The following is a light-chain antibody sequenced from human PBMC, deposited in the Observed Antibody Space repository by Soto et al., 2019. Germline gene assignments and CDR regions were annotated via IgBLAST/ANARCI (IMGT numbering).Light chain of an antibody. J-gene: IGLJ3*02. Sequence: QSVLTQPPSASGTPGQRVTISCSGSSSNIGSNYVYWYQQLPGTAPKLLIYRNNQRPSGVPDRFSGSKSGTSASLAISGLLSEDEDDYYCAAWDDSLSGWVFGGGTKLTVL. CDR1: SSNIGSNY. CDR2: RNN. V-gene: IGLV1-47*01. CDR3: AAWDDSLSGWV.